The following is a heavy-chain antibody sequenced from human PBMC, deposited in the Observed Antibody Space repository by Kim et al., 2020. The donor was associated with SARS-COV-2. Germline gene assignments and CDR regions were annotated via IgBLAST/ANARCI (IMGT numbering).Heavy chain of an antibody. CDR2: FDPEDGET. Sequence: ASVKVSCKVSGYTLTELSMHWVRQAPGKGLEWMGGFDPEDGETIYAQKFQGRVTMTEDTSTDTAYMELSSLRSEDTAVYYCATAIAPGDYPYYYYGMDVWGQGTTVTVSS. CDR1: GYTLTELS. CDR3: ATAIAPGDYPYYYYGMDV. D-gene: IGHD4-17*01. V-gene: IGHV1-24*01. J-gene: IGHJ6*02.